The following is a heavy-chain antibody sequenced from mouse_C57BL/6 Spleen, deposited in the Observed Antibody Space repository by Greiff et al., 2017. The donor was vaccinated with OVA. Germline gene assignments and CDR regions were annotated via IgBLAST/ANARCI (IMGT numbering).Heavy chain of an antibody. D-gene: IGHD2-5*01. CDR2: IWCGGST. V-gene: IGHV2-2*01. Sequence: QVQLQQSVPGLVQPSQSLSITCTVSGFSFTSYGVHWVRQSPGKGLEWLGVIWCGGSTDYNAAFISRLSISKDNSKSQVFFKMNSLQADDTAIYYCARGDYSNLCAYWGQGTLVTVSA. CDR1: GFSFTSYG. CDR3: ARGDYSNLCAY. J-gene: IGHJ3*01.